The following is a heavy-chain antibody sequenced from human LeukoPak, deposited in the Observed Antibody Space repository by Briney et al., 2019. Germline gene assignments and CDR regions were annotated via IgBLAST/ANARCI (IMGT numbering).Heavy chain of an antibody. J-gene: IGHJ4*02. V-gene: IGHV4-34*01. CDR1: GVSFSGYY. D-gene: IGHD1-26*01. Sequence: PSETLSLTCAVYGVSFSGYYWSWIRQPPGKGLEWIGEINHSGSTNYNPSLKSRVTISVDTSKNQFSLKLSSVTAADTAVYYCARGASSGSYSSNDYWGQGTLVTVSS. CDR2: INHSGST. CDR3: ARGASSGSYSSNDY.